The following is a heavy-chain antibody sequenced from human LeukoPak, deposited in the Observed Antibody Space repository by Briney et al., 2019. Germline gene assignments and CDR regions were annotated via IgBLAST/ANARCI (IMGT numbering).Heavy chain of an antibody. CDR1: GYTFTSYA. V-gene: IGHV1-3*01. CDR2: INAGNGNT. CDR3: ARVHDYGDSLDY. J-gene: IGHJ4*02. D-gene: IGHD4-17*01. Sequence: ASVKVSCKASGYTFTSYAMHWVRQAPGQRLEWMGWINAGNGNTKYSQKFQGRVTITRDTSASTAYMELSSLRSEDTAVYYCARVHDYGDSLDYWGQGTLVTVSS.